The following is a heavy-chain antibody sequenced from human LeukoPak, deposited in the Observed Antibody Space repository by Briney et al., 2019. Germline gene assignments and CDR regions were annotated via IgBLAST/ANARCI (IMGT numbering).Heavy chain of an antibody. CDR1: GFTFSSLA. V-gene: IGHV3-23*01. CDR2: ISAAGGGT. J-gene: IGHJ4*02. CDR3: AKRLGLTGFDY. D-gene: IGHD3-16*01. Sequence: GGSLRLSCAASGFTFSSLAMTWVRQAAGEGLEWVSTISAAGGGTHYADSVKGRFTISRDNSSDTLYLQMNSLRAEDTAIYFCAKRLGLTGFDYWGQGTLVTVSS.